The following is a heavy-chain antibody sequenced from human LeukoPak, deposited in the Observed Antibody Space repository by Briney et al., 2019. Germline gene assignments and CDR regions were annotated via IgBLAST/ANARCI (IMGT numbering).Heavy chain of an antibody. CDR1: GFTFSSYG. D-gene: IGHD3-10*01. V-gene: IGHV3-30*02. CDR3: ARFAAGGSYYYYMDV. CDR2: IRYDGSNK. J-gene: IGHJ6*03. Sequence: RPGGSLRLSCAASGFTFSSYGMHWVRQAPGKGLEWVAFIRYDGSNKYYADSVKGRFTISRDNAKNSLYLQMNSLRADDTAVYYCARFAAGGSYYYYMDVWGKGTTVTVSS.